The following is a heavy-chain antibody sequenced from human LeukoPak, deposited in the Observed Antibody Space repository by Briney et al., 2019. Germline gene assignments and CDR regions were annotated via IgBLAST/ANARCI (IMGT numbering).Heavy chain of an antibody. Sequence: PSETLSLTCAVYGGSFSGYYWSWIRQPPGKGLEWIGGINHSGSTNYNPSLKSRVTISVDTSKNQFSLKLSSVTAADTAVYYCARGLVATITWHQPHYFYYWGPGTLVTVSS. V-gene: IGHV4-34*01. CDR3: ARGLVATITWHQPHYFYY. J-gene: IGHJ4*02. CDR1: GGSFSGYY. D-gene: IGHD5-12*01. CDR2: INHSGST.